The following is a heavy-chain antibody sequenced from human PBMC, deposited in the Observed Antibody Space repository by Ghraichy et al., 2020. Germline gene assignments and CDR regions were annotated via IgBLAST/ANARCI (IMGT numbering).Heavy chain of an antibody. CDR2: INHSGST. CDR1: GGSFSGYY. CDR3: ARSYALRRRAYYYYGMDV. D-gene: IGHD1-26*01. V-gene: IGHV4-34*01. J-gene: IGHJ6*02. Sequence: SQTLSLTCAVYGGSFSGYYWSWIRQPPGKGLEWIGEINHSGSTNYNPSLKSRVTISVDTSKNQFSLKLSSVTAADTAVYYCARSYALRRRAYYYYGMDVWGQGTTVTVSS.